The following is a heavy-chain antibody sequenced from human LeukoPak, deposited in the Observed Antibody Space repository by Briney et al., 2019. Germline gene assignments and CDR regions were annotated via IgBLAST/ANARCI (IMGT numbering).Heavy chain of an antibody. CDR3: ARESDLSHYDRTDY. CDR2: IYSSGTT. D-gene: IGHD3-9*01. J-gene: IGHJ4*02. V-gene: IGHV4-61*02. CDR1: GDSISSGNYY. Sequence: SQTLSLTCAVSGDSISSGNYYRSWIRQPAGKGLEWIGRIYSSGTTTYNPSLKSRVSISADTSKNQYSLKLTSVTVADTAVYFCARESDLSHYDRTDYWGRGTLVTVSS.